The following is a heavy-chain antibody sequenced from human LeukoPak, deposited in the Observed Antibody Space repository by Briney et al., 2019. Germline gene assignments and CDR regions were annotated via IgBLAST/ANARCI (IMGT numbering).Heavy chain of an antibody. J-gene: IGHJ5*02. CDR2: INPNSGDT. CDR1: GYTFTGYY. V-gene: IGHV1-2*02. D-gene: IGHD3-10*01. CDR3: ARGRLVRGVIKNWFDP. Sequence: ASVKVSCKTSGYTFTGYYTHWVRQAPGQGLEWMGWINPNSGDTNYAQKFQGRVTMTRDTSISTAYMELTRLRSDDTAVYYCARGRLVRGVIKNWFDPWGQGTLVTVSS.